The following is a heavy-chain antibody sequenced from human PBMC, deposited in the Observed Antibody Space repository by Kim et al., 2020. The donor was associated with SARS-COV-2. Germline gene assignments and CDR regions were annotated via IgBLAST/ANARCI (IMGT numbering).Heavy chain of an antibody. CDR1: GGSFSGYY. J-gene: IGHJ4*02. V-gene: IGHV4-34*01. D-gene: IGHD5-18*01. Sequence: SETLSLTCAVYGGSFSGYYWSWIRQPPGKGLEWIGEINHSGSTNYNPSLKSRVTISVDTSKNQFSLKLSSVTAADTAVYYCARDGGYSYGADSKFDYWGQGTLVTVSS. CDR3: ARDGGYSYGADSKFDY. CDR2: INHSGST.